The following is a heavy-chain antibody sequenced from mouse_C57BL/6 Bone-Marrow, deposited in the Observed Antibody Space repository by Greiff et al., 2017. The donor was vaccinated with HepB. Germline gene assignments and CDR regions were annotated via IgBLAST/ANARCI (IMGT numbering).Heavy chain of an antibody. J-gene: IGHJ2*01. CDR1: GYTFTNYW. CDR3: AREEYSSGYYVDY. CDR2: IYPGGGYT. D-gene: IGHD1-2*01. V-gene: IGHV1-63*01. Sequence: QVQLQQSGAELVRPGTSVKMSCKASGYTFTNYWIGWAKQRPGHGLEWIGDIYPGGGYTTYNEKFKGKATLTADKSSSTAYMQFSSLTSEDSAIDYWAREEYSSGYYVDYWGQGTTLTVSS.